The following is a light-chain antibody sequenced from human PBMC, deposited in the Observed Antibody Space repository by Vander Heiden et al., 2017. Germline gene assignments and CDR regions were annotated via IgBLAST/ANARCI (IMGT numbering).Light chain of an antibody. CDR2: AAS. CDR1: QSISSY. Sequence: DIQMTQSPSSLSASVGDRVTITCRASQSISSYLNWYQQKPGKALKLLIYAASSLQSGVPSRFSGSGSGTDFTLTISSLQPEDFATYYCQQSDSTPPLTFGGGTKVVIK. V-gene: IGKV1-39*01. CDR3: QQSDSTPPLT. J-gene: IGKJ4*01.